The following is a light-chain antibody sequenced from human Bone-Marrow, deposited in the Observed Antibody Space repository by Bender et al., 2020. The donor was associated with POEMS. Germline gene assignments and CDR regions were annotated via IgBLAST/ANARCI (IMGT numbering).Light chain of an antibody. CDR2: EDT. V-gene: IGLV3-25*02. J-gene: IGLJ2*01. CDR3: QSTDATGTSVL. CDR1: TLSKQP. Sequence: SYDLTQPPSVSVSPGQTATITCSGDTLSKQPVYWYRQKPGQAPVLVFSEDTGRPSGVPDRISASQSGKTVTLTVSGVQAEDEADYFCQSTDATGTSVLFGGGTKLAVL.